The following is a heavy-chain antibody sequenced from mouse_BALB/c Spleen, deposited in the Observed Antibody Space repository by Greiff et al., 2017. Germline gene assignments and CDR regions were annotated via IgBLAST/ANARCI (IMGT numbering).Heavy chain of an antibody. CDR2: IYPGNSDT. V-gene: IGHV1-5*01. CDR1: GYTFTSYW. D-gene: IGHD4-1*01. J-gene: IGHJ4*01. Sequence: VQLQQSGTVLARPGASVKMSCKASGYTFTSYWMHWVKQRPGQGLEWIGAIYPGNSDTSYNQKFKGKAKLTAVTSTSTAYMELSSLTNEDSAVYYCTRKGLGREAMDYWGQGTSVTVSS. CDR3: TRKGLGREAMDY.